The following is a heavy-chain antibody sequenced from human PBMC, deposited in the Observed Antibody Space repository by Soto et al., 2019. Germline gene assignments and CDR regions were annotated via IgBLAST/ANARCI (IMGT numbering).Heavy chain of an antibody. Sequence: QITLKESGPTLVKPTQTLTLTCTFSGFSLSTSGVGVGWIRQPPGKALEWLALIYWDDDKRYSPSLKSRLTITKDTSQNQVVLTMTNMYPVDTATYYCAPTVVRGVIRVYFDYWGRGSLVTVSS. V-gene: IGHV2-5*02. J-gene: IGHJ4*02. CDR2: IYWDDDK. CDR3: APTVVRGVIRVYFDY. CDR1: GFSLSTSGVG. D-gene: IGHD3-10*01.